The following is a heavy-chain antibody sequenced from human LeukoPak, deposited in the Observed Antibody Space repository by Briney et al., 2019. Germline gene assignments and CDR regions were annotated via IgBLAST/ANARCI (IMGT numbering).Heavy chain of an antibody. D-gene: IGHD2-21*02. V-gene: IGHV3-30*02. J-gene: IGHJ4*02. CDR3: AKDIVGGGDDY. Sequence: PGGSLRLSCAASGFTFSGYGMHWVRQAPGKGLEWVAFVRYDSSNKYYADSVKGRFTVSRDNSKNMLYLQMNSLRAEDTAVYYCAKDIVGGGDDYWGQGTLVTVSS. CDR2: VRYDSSNK. CDR1: GFTFSGYG.